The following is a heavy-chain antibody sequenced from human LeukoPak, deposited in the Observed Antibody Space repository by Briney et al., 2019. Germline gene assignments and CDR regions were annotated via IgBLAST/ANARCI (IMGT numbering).Heavy chain of an antibody. CDR2: INAGNGNT. V-gene: IGHV1-3*01. CDR1: GYTFTSYA. CDR3: ARDRARGYSYGYWFDP. Sequence: GASVKVSCKASGYTFTSYAMHWVRQAPGQRLEWMGWINAGNGNTKYSQKFQGRVTITRYTSASTAYMELSSLRSEDTAVYYCARDRARGYSYGYWFDPWGQGTLVTVSS. J-gene: IGHJ5*02. D-gene: IGHD5-18*01.